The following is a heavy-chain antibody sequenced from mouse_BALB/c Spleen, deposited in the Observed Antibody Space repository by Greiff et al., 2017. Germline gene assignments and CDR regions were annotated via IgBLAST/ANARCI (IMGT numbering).Heavy chain of an antibody. CDR2: ISSGGSYT. Sequence: EVQRVESGGGLVKPGGSLKLSCAASGFTFSSYTMSWVRQTPEKRLEWVATISSGGSYTYYPDSVKGRFTISRDNAKNTLYLQMSSLKSEDTAMYYCTRDLTEIYYAMDYWGQGTSVTVSS. CDR1: GFTFSSYT. J-gene: IGHJ4*01. D-gene: IGHD4-1*01. CDR3: TRDLTEIYYAMDY. V-gene: IGHV5-6-4*01.